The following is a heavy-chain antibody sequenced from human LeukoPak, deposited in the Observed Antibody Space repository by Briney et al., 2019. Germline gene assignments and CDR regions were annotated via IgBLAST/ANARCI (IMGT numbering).Heavy chain of an antibody. V-gene: IGHV4-59*13. CDR3: ARDRSGLVY. CDR1: GGSIRSYY. D-gene: IGHD2-15*01. Sequence: PSETLSLTCIVSGGSIRSYYWRWIRQPPGKGLEWIGYISYSGSTNYNPSIKSRVTMSVDTSKNQFSLNLSSVSAADTAVYYCARDRSGLVYWGQGTLVTVSS. CDR2: ISYSGST. J-gene: IGHJ4*02.